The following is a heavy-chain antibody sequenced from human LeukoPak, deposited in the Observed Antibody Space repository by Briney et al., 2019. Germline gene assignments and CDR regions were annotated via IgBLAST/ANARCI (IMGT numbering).Heavy chain of an antibody. J-gene: IGHJ3*02. CDR1: GGSFSSGSYY. D-gene: IGHD3-22*01. CDR2: IYTSGGT. CDR3: ARARVNTGVVVIPTPYAIDI. V-gene: IGHV4-61*02. Sequence: SETLSLTCTVSGGSFSSGSYYWSWLRQPAGKGLEWIVRIYTSGGTNYNPSLKRRVTISVDTAKNQFSLKLSSVTAADTAVYYCARARVNTGVVVIPTPYAIDIWGQGTMVTVSS.